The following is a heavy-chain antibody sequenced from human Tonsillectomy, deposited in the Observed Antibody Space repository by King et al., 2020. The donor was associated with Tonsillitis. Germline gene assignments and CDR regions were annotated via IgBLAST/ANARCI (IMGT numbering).Heavy chain of an antibody. D-gene: IGHD5-24*01. CDR3: ARDLNNGYNSRFFDY. V-gene: IGHV3-30*04. CDR2: ISYDGSNE. Sequence: QLVQSGGGVVQPGRSLRLSCAASGFTFSSYAMHWVRQAPGKGLEWVAVISYDGSNEYYADSVKGRFTISRDNSKNTLYLQMNSLRAEDTAVYYCARDLNNGYNSRFFDYWGQGTLVTVSS. CDR1: GFTFSSYA. J-gene: IGHJ4*02.